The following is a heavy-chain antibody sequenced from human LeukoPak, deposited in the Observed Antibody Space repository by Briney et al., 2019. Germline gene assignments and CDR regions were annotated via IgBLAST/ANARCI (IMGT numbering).Heavy chain of an antibody. V-gene: IGHV1-46*01. J-gene: IGHJ5*02. CDR1: GYTFSNYY. Sequence: ASVKISCKASGYTFSNYYVHWVRQAPGQGLEWMGVINPSGGSTNYAQKFQGRVTMTRDTSTSTVYMEMSSLRSEDTAVYYCARDSTVTTFRGCVDPWGQGTLVTVSS. CDR2: INPSGGST. CDR3: ARDSTVTTFRGCVDP. D-gene: IGHD4-17*01.